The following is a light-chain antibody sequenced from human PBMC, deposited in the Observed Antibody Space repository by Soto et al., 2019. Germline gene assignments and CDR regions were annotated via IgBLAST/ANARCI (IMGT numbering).Light chain of an antibody. J-gene: IGLJ3*02. CDR1: SSNIGSNP. CDR3: AAWDDSLNGNWV. CDR2: SNN. Sequence: QSVLTQPPSASGTPGQRVTISCSGSSSNIGSNPVNWYQQLPGTAPKLLIYSNNQRPSGVPDRFSGSKSGTSASLAISGLQCEDEADYYCAAWDDSLNGNWVFGGGTKLTVL. V-gene: IGLV1-44*01.